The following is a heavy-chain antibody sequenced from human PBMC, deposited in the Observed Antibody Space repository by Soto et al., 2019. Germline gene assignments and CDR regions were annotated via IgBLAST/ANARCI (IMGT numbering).Heavy chain of an antibody. V-gene: IGHV4-30-2*01. J-gene: IGHJ5*02. D-gene: IGHD2-15*01. CDR3: ARLVAARIWGFDP. CDR2: IYHSGST. CDR1: GGSISSGGYS. Sequence: PSETLCLTCAVSGGSISSGGYSGSWIRQPPGKGLEWIGYIYHSGSTYYNPSLKSRVTISVDRSKNQFSLKLSSVTAADTAVYYCARLVAARIWGFDPWGQGTLVTVSS.